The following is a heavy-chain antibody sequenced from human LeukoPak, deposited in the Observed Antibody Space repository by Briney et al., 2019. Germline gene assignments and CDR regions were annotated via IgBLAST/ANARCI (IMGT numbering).Heavy chain of an antibody. D-gene: IGHD2-2*02. CDR3: ATRGKIGYCSSTSCHSTLFDY. Sequence: SETLSLTCTVSGGSISSNSYYWGWIRQPPGKGLKWIGSIYYSGSTYYNPSLKSRVTISVDTSKNQFSLKLSSVTAADTAVYYCATRGKIGYCSSTSCHSTLFDYWGQGTLVTVSS. J-gene: IGHJ4*02. CDR2: IYYSGST. V-gene: IGHV4-39*07. CDR1: GGSISSNSYY.